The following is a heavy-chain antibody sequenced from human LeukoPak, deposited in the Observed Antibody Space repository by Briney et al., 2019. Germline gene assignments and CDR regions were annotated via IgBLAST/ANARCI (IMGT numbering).Heavy chain of an antibody. V-gene: IGHV4-34*01. J-gene: IGHJ6*02. CDR2: INHSGST. D-gene: IGHD6-6*01. Sequence: SETLSLTCAVYGGSFSGYYWSWIRQPPGKGVEWIGEINHSGSTNYNPSLKSRVTISVDTSKNQFSLKLSSVTAADTAVYYCARSSPWYRSSSCGMDVWGQGTTVTVSS. CDR1: GGSFSGYY. CDR3: ARSSPWYRSSSCGMDV.